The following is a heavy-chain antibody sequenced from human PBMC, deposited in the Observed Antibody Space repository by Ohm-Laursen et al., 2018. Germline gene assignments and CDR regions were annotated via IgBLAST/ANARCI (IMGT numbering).Heavy chain of an antibody. CDR1: GFTFSSYW. D-gene: IGHD3-22*01. V-gene: IGHV3-7*01. CDR3: ARVEGSETMISLGLDY. Sequence: SLRLSCAASGFTFSSYWMSWVRQAPGKGLEWVANIKQDGSEKKYVDSVKGRFTISRDNAKNSLYLQMNSLRAEDTAVYYCARVEGSETMISLGLDYWGQGTLVTVSS. CDR2: IKQDGSEK. J-gene: IGHJ4*02.